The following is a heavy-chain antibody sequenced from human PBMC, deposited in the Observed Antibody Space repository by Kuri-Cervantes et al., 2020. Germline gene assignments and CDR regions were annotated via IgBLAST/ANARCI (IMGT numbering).Heavy chain of an antibody. CDR2: INPSGGST. V-gene: IGHV1-46*01. CDR3: ARLGYSSGWSMGAFDI. Sequence: ASVKVSCRASGYTFTSYCMHWVRQAPGQGLEWMGIINPSGGSTSYAQKFQGRVTMTRDTSTSTVYMELSSLKASDTAMYYCARLGYSSGWSMGAFDIWGQGTMVTVSS. CDR1: GYTFTSYC. J-gene: IGHJ3*02. D-gene: IGHD6-19*01.